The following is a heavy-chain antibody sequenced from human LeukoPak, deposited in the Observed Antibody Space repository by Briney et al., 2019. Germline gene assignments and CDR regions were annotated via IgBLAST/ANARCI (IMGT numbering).Heavy chain of an antibody. CDR2: ISHDGSNK. Sequence: QSGGSLRLSCAASGFTFTSYGMHWVRQAPGKGLEWVAVISHDGSNKYYADSVKGRFTISRDNSKNTLYLQMSSLRAEDTAVYYCVIGHCSGTSCYDGYWGQGTLVTVSS. V-gene: IGHV3-30*03. D-gene: IGHD2-2*01. CDR1: GFTFTSYG. J-gene: IGHJ4*02. CDR3: VIGHCSGTSCYDGY.